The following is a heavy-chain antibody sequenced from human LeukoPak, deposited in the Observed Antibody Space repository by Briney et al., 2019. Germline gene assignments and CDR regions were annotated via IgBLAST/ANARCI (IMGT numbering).Heavy chain of an antibody. D-gene: IGHD1-26*01. V-gene: IGHV3-74*01. CDR1: GFTFSSYW. J-gene: IGHJ4*02. CDR3: AITGGYFDY. CDR2: ISDDGNTT. Sequence: GGSLRLSCAASGFTFSSYWMHWVRQTPGKGLVWVSRISDDGNTTNYADSVKGRFTISRDNAKNTLYLQMNSLRAEDTAVYHCAITGGYFDYWGQGTLVTVSS.